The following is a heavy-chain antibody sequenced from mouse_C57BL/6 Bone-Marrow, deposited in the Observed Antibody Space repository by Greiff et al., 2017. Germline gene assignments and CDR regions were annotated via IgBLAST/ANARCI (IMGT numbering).Heavy chain of an antibody. V-gene: IGHV5-6*01. CDR1: GFTFSSYG. CDR3: ARHGTTVVATDY. J-gene: IGHJ2*01. Sequence: EVQLVESGGDLVKPGGSLKLSCAASGFTFSSYGMSWVRQTPDKRLEWVATISSGGSYTYYPDSVKGRFTISRDNAKNTLYLQMSRLKSEDTAMYYCARHGTTVVATDYWGQGTTLTVSS. D-gene: IGHD1-1*01. CDR2: ISSGGSYT.